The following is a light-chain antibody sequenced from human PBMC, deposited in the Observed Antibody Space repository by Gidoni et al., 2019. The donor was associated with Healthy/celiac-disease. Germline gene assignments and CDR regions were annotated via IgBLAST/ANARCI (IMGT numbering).Light chain of an antibody. V-gene: IGKV1-33*01. Sequence: DIPMTQSPSSLSASVGDRVTITCQASQDISNYLNWYQQKPGKATKLLIYDASNLEAGVPSRFSGSGSGTDFTFTISSLQPEDIATYYCQQYDNRFTFGPGTKVEIK. CDR3: QQYDNRFT. CDR1: QDISNY. J-gene: IGKJ3*01. CDR2: DAS.